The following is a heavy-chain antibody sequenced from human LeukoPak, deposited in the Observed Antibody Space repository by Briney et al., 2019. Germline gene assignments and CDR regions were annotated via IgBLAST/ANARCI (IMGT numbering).Heavy chain of an antibody. Sequence: SETLSLTCRVSGGSISSYYWSWIRQPPGKGLEWIGYIYSSGSTNYNPSLKSRVTISADTSKNQFSLKLSSVTAVDTAVYYCARGDYYYMDVWGKGTTVTVPS. CDR1: GGSISSYY. V-gene: IGHV4-59*01. J-gene: IGHJ6*03. D-gene: IGHD1-26*01. CDR2: IYSSGST. CDR3: ARGDYYYMDV.